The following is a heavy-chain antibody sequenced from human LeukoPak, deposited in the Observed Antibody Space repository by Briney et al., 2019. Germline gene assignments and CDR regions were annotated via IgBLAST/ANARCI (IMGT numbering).Heavy chain of an antibody. D-gene: IGHD3-22*01. Sequence: ASVKVSCKASGYTFTSYYMRWVRQAPGQGLEWMGWINPNSGGTNYAQKFQGRVTMTRDTSISTAYMELSRLRSDDTAVYYCARVGHYYDSSGYYRVQSPYDYWGQGTLVTVSS. CDR1: GYTFTSYY. CDR3: ARVGHYYDSSGYYRVQSPYDY. J-gene: IGHJ4*02. CDR2: INPNSGGT. V-gene: IGHV1-2*02.